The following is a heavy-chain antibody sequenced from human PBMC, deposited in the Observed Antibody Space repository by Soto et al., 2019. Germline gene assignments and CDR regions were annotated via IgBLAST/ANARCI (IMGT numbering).Heavy chain of an antibody. D-gene: IGHD3-10*01. CDR1: GFTLSNYG. CDR3: ARNVGSSGSSRWSDT. J-gene: IGHJ5*02. V-gene: IGHV3-33*01. CDR2: IWYDGTTT. Sequence: QVQLVESGGGVVQPGRSLTLCCVASGFTLSNYGMHWVRQAPGKGLEWVAVIWYDGTTTYSADSVKGRFSISRDNSKNALFLQLSSLRAEDTAVYYCARNVGSSGSSRWSDTRGQGTLVTVSS.